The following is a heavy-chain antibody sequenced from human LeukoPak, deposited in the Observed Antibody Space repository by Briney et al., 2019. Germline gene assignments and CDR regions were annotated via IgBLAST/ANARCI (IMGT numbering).Heavy chain of an antibody. CDR1: GGSISSSNW. D-gene: IGHD5-24*01. Sequence: SGTLSLTCAVSGGSISSSNWWSWVRQPPGKGLDWIGYIYYSGDTNYNPSLRGRVTMSVDTSKNQFSLRLTSVTAADTAMYYCVRGAGRDGFNPRGQGTLVTVSS. V-gene: IGHV4-4*02. CDR3: VRGAGRDGFNP. J-gene: IGHJ5*02. CDR2: IYYSGDT.